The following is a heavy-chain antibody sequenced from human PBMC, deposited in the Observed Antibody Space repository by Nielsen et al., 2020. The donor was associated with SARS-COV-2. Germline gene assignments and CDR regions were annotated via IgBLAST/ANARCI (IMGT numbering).Heavy chain of an antibody. D-gene: IGHD3-10*01. CDR2: MSFDGSRT. CDR1: GFAFTTFA. J-gene: IGHJ4*02. V-gene: IGHV3-30-3*01. Sequence: GESLKISCAASGFAFTTFAMHWVRQAPGRGLERVAVMSFDGSRTFYAESVKGRFTISRDNSKNTLYLQMNSLRAEDTAVYYCAKDSATSILLWFGELYSSFFDYWGQGTLVTVSS. CDR3: AKDSATSILLWFGELYSSFFDY.